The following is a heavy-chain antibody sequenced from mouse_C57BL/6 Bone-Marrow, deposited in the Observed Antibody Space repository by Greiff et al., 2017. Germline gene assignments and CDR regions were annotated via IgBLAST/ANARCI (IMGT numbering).Heavy chain of an antibody. D-gene: IGHD1-1*02. CDR2: ISSGGSYT. CDR3: ARDPRLHLVYWYFAV. V-gene: IGHV5-6*01. CDR1: GFTFSSYG. J-gene: IGHJ1*03. Sequence: EVQRVESGGDLVKPGGSLKLSCAASGFTFSSYGMSWVRQTPDKRLEWVATISSGGSYTYYPDSVKGRFTISRDNAKNTLYLQMSSLKSEDTAMYYGARDPRLHLVYWYFAVWGTGTTVTGSS.